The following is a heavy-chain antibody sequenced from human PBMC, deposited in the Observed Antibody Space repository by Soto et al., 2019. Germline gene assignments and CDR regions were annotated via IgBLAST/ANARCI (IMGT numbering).Heavy chain of an antibody. CDR1: GFPFSNYN. Sequence: EVQLVESGGGLVQPGGSLRLSCAASGFPFSNYNMNWVRQAPGKGLEWVSYISSSSTTIYYADSVKGRFTISRDNAKNSLYLQMNSLRAEDPAVYYCARAKQWLAGAFDIWGQGTMVTVSS. CDR2: ISSSSTTI. D-gene: IGHD6-19*01. V-gene: IGHV3-48*01. CDR3: ARAKQWLAGAFDI. J-gene: IGHJ3*02.